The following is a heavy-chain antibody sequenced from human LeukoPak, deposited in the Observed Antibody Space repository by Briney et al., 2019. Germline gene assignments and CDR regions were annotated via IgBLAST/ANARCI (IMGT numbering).Heavy chain of an antibody. CDR2: ISESGDTT. CDR1: GFTFSDYY. V-gene: IGHV3-11*04. Sequence: TGGSLRLSCTASGFTFSDYYMSWIRQAPGQGLEWVSYISESGDTTYYADSVKGRFTISRDNAKNSLYLQMNSLRAEDTAVYYCARVRADYDFWSGYYGDYWGQGTLVIVSS. CDR3: ARVRADYDFWSGYYGDY. J-gene: IGHJ4*02. D-gene: IGHD3-3*01.